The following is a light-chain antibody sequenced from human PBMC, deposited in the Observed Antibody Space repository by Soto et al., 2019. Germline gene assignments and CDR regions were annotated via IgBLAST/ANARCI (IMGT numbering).Light chain of an antibody. J-gene: IGLJ1*01. CDR3: SSYTGSSTLV. Sequence: QSALTQPASVSGSPGQSITISSTGTSSDVGGYNYVSWYQQHPGKAPKLMIYEVSNRPSGVSNRFSGSKSGNTASLTISGLQAEDEADYYFSSYTGSSTLVFGTGTKLTVL. V-gene: IGLV2-14*01. CDR1: SSDVGGYNY. CDR2: EVS.